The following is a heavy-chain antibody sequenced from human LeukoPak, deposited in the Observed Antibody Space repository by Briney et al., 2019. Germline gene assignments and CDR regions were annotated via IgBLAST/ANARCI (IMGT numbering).Heavy chain of an antibody. Sequence: GGSLRLSCAASGFTFSSYAMHWVRQAPGKGLEWVAVISYDGSNKYYADSVKGRFTISRDSSKNTLYLQMNSLRAEDTAVYYRARDLRPMTIVVVPAATYYYYGMDVWGQGTTVTVSS. D-gene: IGHD2-2*01. V-gene: IGHV3-30-3*01. CDR3: ARDLRPMTIVVVPAATYYYYGMDV. CDR1: GFTFSSYA. J-gene: IGHJ6*02. CDR2: ISYDGSNK.